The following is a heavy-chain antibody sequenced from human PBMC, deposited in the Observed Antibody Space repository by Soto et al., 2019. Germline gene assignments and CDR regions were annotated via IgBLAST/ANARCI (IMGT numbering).Heavy chain of an antibody. CDR3: ASAAAVAGSGGGPLAEYFQH. V-gene: IGHV5-51*01. J-gene: IGHJ1*01. CDR2: IYPGVSVT. Sequence: PGESLKISCKGSGYSFTSYWIGWVRQMPGKGLEWMGIIYPGVSVTRYSPSFQGQVTISADKSISTAYLQWSSLKASDTAMYFCASAAAVAGSGGGPLAEYFQHWGQGTLVTVSS. CDR1: GYSFTSYW. D-gene: IGHD6-19*01.